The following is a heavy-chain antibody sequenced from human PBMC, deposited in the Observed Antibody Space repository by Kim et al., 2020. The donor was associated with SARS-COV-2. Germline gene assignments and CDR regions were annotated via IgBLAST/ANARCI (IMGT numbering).Heavy chain of an antibody. CDR1: GGSFSGYY. Sequence: SETLSLTCAVYGGSFSGYYWSWIRQPPGKGLEWIGEINHSGSTNYNPSLKSRVTISVDTSKNQFSLKLSSVTAADTAVYYCARQDITMMGFDPWGQGTLVTVSS. V-gene: IGHV4-34*01. J-gene: IGHJ5*02. CDR3: ARQDITMMGFDP. D-gene: IGHD3-22*01. CDR2: INHSGST.